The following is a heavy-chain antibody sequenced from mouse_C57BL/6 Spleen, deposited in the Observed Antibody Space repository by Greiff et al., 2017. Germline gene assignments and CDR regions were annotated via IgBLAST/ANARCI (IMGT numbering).Heavy chain of an antibody. Sequence: VQLVESGPGLVAPSQSLSITCTVSGFSLTSYAISWVRQPPGKGLEWLGVIWTGGGTNYNSALKSRLSISKDNSKSQVFLKMNSLQTDDTARYYCARIFLYYYGSSYGYFDVWGTGTTVTVSS. D-gene: IGHD1-1*01. CDR1: GFSLTSYA. CDR2: IWTGGGT. CDR3: ARIFLYYYGSSYGYFDV. V-gene: IGHV2-9-1*01. J-gene: IGHJ1*03.